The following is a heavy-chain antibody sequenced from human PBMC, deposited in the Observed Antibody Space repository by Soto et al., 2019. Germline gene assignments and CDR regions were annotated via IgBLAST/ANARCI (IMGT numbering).Heavy chain of an antibody. CDR1: GFTFSSYS. Sequence: GGSLRLSCAASGFTFSSYSMNWVRQAPGKGLEWVSSISSSSSYIYYADSVKGRFTISRDNAKNSLYLQMNSLRAEDTAVYYCARGYCSGGSCHPKYYFDYWGQGTLVTVSS. V-gene: IGHV3-21*01. J-gene: IGHJ4*02. CDR2: ISSSSSYI. D-gene: IGHD2-15*01. CDR3: ARGYCSGGSCHPKYYFDY.